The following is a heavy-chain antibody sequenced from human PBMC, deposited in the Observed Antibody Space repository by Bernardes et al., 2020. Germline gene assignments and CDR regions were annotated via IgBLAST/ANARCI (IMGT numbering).Heavy chain of an antibody. Sequence: WGSLRLSCAVSGFDFTSNGMSWVLQAPGKGLEWFSSSGGDGATHYADSVRGRFSISRDTSKNTLFLQMNSLRVEDTAIYYCAKDLFWWSAADFWGQGALVTVSS. CDR1: GFDFTSNG. CDR3: AKDLFWWSAADF. D-gene: IGHD2-21*01. J-gene: IGHJ4*02. V-gene: IGHV3-23*01. CDR2: SGGDGAT.